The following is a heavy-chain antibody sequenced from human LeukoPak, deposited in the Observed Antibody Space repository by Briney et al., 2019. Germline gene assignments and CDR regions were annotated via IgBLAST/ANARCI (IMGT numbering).Heavy chain of an antibody. CDR2: ISAYNGNT. V-gene: IGHV1-18*01. D-gene: IGHD3-22*01. Sequence: ASVKVSCKASGYTFTSYGISWVRQAPGQGLEWMGWISAYNGNTNYAQKLQGRVTMTTDTSTSTAYMELRSLRSDDTAVYYCARYGEKYYYDRSGPDMDVWGKGTTVTVSS. CDR1: GYTFTSYG. CDR3: ARYGEKYYYDRSGPDMDV. J-gene: IGHJ6*03.